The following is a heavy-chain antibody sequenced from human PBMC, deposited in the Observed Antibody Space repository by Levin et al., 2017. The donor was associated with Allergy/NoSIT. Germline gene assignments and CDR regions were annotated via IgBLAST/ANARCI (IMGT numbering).Heavy chain of an antibody. D-gene: IGHD4-11*01. J-gene: IGHJ4*02. V-gene: IGHV3-9*01. CDR2: ISWNSGSI. Sequence: PGGSLRLSCAASGFTFDDYAMHWVRQAPGKGLEWVSGISWNSGSIGYADSVKGRFTISRDNAKNSLYLQMNSLRAEDTALYYCAKGKYSNTYYFDYWGQGTLVTVSS. CDR3: AKGKYSNTYYFDY. CDR1: GFTFDDYA.